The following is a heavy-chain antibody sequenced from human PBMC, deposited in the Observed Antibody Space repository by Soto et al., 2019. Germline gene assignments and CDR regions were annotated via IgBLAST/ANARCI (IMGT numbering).Heavy chain of an antibody. CDR1: GFTFSSYA. Sequence: QPVGSLRLSGAASGFTFSSYAMHWVRQAPGKGLEWVAVISYDGSNKYYADSVKGRFTISRDNSKNTLYLQMNSLRAEDTAVYYCARTFLVRPYYYYGMDVWGQGTTVTVSS. J-gene: IGHJ6*02. D-gene: IGHD6-6*01. CDR3: ARTFLVRPYYYYGMDV. CDR2: ISYDGSNK. V-gene: IGHV3-30-3*01.